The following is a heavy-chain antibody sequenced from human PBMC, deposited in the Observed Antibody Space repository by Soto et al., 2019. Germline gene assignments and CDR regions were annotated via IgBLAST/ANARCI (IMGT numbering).Heavy chain of an antibody. J-gene: IGHJ5*02. V-gene: IGHV4-34*01. D-gene: IGHD6-13*01. CDR1: GGSFSGYY. Sequence: SETLSLTCAVYGGSFSGYYWSWIRQPPGKGLEWIGEINHSGSTNYNPSLKSRVTISVDTSKNQFSLKLSSVTAADTAVYYCARGRRIAAANWFDPSGQGTLVTVSS. CDR2: INHSGST. CDR3: ARGRRIAAANWFDP.